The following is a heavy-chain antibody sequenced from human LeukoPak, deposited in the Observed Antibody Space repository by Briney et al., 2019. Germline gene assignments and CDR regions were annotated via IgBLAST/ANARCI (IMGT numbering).Heavy chain of an antibody. CDR3: AKAWSYCSSTSCSAPGY. J-gene: IGHJ4*02. CDR2: IWYDGSNK. CDR1: GFTFNNHG. Sequence: PGGSLRLSCAASGFTFNNHGMHWVRQAPGKGLEWVAFIWYDGSNKYYADSVKGRFTISRDNSKNTLYLQMSSLRAEDTAVYYCAKAWSYCSSTSCSAPGYWGQGTLVTVSS. D-gene: IGHD2-2*01. V-gene: IGHV3-30*02.